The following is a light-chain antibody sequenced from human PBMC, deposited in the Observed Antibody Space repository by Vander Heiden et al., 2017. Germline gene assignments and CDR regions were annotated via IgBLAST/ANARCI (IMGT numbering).Light chain of an antibody. CDR3: QQYNLPIT. J-gene: IGKJ5*01. Sequence: DIQITQSPSSLSASVGDRVTITCQASQDICNYLNWYQQKPGKAPKLLIYDASNLETGVPSRFSGSGSGTDFTFTISSLQPEDIATYYCQQYNLPITFGQGTRLEIK. CDR1: QDICNY. CDR2: DAS. V-gene: IGKV1-33*01.